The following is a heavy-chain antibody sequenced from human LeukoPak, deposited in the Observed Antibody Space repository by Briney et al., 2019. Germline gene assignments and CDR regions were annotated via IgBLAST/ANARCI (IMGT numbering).Heavy chain of an antibody. CDR3: AKDHLWFGELYY. CDR1: GFTFSSYA. CDR2: ISGSGGST. D-gene: IGHD3-10*01. Sequence: SGGSLRLSCAASGFTFSSYAMSWVRQAPGKGLEWVSAISGSGGSTYYADSVKGRFTISRGNSKNTLYLQMNSLRAEDTAVYYCAKDHLWFGELYYWGQGTLVTVSS. V-gene: IGHV3-23*01. J-gene: IGHJ4*02.